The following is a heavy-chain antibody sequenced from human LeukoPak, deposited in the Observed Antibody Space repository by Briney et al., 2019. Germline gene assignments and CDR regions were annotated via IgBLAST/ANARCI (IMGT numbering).Heavy chain of an antibody. V-gene: IGHV4-39*01. Sequence: SETLSLTCTVSGGSISSSSYYWGWIRQPPGKGLEWIGSIYYSGSTYYNPSLKSRVTISVDTSKNQFSLKLSSVTASDTAVYYCARGGVLWFGGLLDPEPRYYFDYWGQGTLVTVSS. CDR1: GGSISSSSYY. J-gene: IGHJ4*02. CDR3: ARGGVLWFGGLLDPEPRYYFDY. D-gene: IGHD3-10*01. CDR2: IYYSGST.